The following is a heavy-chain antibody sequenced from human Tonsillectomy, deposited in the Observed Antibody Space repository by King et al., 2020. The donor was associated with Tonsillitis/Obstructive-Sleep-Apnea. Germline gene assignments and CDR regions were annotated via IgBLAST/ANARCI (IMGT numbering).Heavy chain of an antibody. V-gene: IGHV3-15*07. CDR3: TTDCKIVGAKEFGY. J-gene: IGHJ4*02. CDR1: GFTFSNAW. Sequence: VQLVESGGGLVKPGGSLRLSCAASGFTFSNAWMNWVRQAPGKGLEWVGRIKSKTDGGTKDYGAPGKGRFTISRDESKNTLYLQMNRLKTENTDVYYCTTDCKIVGAKEFGYWGQGTLVTVSS. D-gene: IGHD1-26*01. CDR2: IKSKTDGGTK.